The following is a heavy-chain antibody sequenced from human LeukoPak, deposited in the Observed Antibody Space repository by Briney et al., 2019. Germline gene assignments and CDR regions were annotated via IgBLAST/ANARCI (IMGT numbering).Heavy chain of an antibody. CDR1: GFTFSTYW. Sequence: GGSLRLSCAASGFTFSTYWMSWVRQAPGKGLEWVANIKEDGSEKYYGDSVKGRFTISRDNAKNSLYLQMNSLRAEDTAVYYCARVLVRGVNVVGYWGQGTLVTVSS. D-gene: IGHD3-10*01. V-gene: IGHV3-7*03. CDR3: ARVLVRGVNVVGY. CDR2: IKEDGSEK. J-gene: IGHJ4*02.